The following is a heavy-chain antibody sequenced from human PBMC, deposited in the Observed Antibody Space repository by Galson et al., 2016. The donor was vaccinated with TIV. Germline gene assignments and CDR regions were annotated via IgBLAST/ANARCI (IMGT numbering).Heavy chain of an antibody. V-gene: IGHV4-4*07. D-gene: IGHD6-19*01. CDR1: GGSISNYY. CDR2: IYNSGAT. J-gene: IGHJ4*02. Sequence: SETLSLPCNVSGGSISNYYWSWIRQPAGKGLEWIGRIYNSGATNYHPSLKSRVIMSIDTSKKQLSLKLRSATAADTAIYYCASGQWVAEAEYWGQGTVVTVSS. CDR3: ASGQWVAEAEY.